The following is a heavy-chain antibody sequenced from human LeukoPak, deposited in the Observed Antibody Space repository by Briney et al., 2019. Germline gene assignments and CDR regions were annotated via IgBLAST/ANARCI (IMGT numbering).Heavy chain of an antibody. J-gene: IGHJ4*02. D-gene: IGHD3-22*01. CDR2: ISYDGSNK. V-gene: IGHV3-30*04. CDR3: ARDYYDSSGYYRGYFDY. CDR1: GFTFSRYA. Sequence: PGGSLRLSCAASGFTFSRYAMHWVRQAPGKGLEWVAVISYDGSNKYYADSVKGRFTISRDNSKNTLYLQMNSLRAEDTAVYYCARDYYDSSGYYRGYFDYWGQGTLVTVSS.